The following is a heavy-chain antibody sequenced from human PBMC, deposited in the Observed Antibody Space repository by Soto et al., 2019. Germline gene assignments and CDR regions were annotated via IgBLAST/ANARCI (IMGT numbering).Heavy chain of an antibody. CDR2: IYHSGST. CDR3: ARVTRAAAGTSYYYGMDV. D-gene: IGHD6-13*01. Sequence: QVQLQESGPGLVKPSGTLSLTCAVSGGSISSSNWWSWVRQPPGKGLEWIGEIYHSGSTNYNPSLKSRVTISVDKSNNQFSLKLSSVTAADTAVYYCARVTRAAAGTSYYYGMDVWGQGTTVTVSS. CDR1: GGSISSSNW. V-gene: IGHV4-4*02. J-gene: IGHJ6*02.